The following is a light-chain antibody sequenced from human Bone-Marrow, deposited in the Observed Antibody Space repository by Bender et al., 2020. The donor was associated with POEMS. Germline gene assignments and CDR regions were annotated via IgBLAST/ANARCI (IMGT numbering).Light chain of an antibody. V-gene: IGLV1-36*01. CDR1: SSNIGNHG. Sequence: QSVVTQPPSLSEAPRQRVTISCSGSSSNIGNHGVNWYQQLPGEAPKLLIYYDDLLTPGVSDRFSASKSGTSASLAISELQSEEEALYYCAGWDDSLSGGVFGGETKETVL. CDR2: YDD. J-gene: IGLJ3*02. CDR3: AGWDDSLSGGV.